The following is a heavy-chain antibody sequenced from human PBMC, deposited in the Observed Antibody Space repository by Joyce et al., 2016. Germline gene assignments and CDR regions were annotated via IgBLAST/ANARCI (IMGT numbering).Heavy chain of an antibody. Sequence: EVQLVESGGGLVQPGGSLRLSCAASGFTCSTYGMSWVRQAPVKGLEWVSYMSGDSGAIYYAGAVNGRFTISRYKAETSLHLQMNSLRSEDTAVYFCAGGTGYDFDYWGQGTLVIVSS. D-gene: IGHD5-12*01. CDR2: MSGDSGAI. J-gene: IGHJ4*02. CDR1: GFTCSTYG. V-gene: IGHV3-48*01. CDR3: AGGTGYDFDY.